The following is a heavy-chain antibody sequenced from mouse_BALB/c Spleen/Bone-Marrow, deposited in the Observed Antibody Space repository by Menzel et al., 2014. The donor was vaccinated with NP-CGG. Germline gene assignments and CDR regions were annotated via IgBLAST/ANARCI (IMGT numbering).Heavy chain of an antibody. Sequence: VQLQQSGAELAKPGASVKMSCKASGYTFTSYWMHWVKQSPGQGLEWIGYINPSTGYTEYNQKFKDKATLTADKSSSTAYMQLSSLTSEDSAVYYCAREGYDPWFAYWGQGTLVTVSA. CDR3: AREGYDPWFAY. D-gene: IGHD2-14*01. V-gene: IGHV1-7*01. CDR1: GYTFTSYW. CDR2: INPSTGYT. J-gene: IGHJ3*01.